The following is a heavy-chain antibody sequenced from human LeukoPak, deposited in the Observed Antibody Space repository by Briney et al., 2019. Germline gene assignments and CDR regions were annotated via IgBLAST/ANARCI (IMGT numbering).Heavy chain of an antibody. D-gene: IGHD2-2*02. V-gene: IGHV1-2*02. CDR1: GYTFTDYY. CDR2: SNPNSGGT. J-gene: IGHJ4*02. Sequence: VASVTVSFMGSGYTFTDYYMHWVGQARGQGREGMGWSNPNSGGTNYAQKFQGRVTMTRDTSISTAYMELSRLRSDDTAVYYCARGHIVVVPAAIEEIDYWGQGTLVTVSS. CDR3: ARGHIVVVPAAIEEIDY.